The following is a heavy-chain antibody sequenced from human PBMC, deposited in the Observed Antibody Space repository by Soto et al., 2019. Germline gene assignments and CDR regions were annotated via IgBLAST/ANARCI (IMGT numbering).Heavy chain of an antibody. V-gene: IGHV3-33*06. CDR2: ICYDGSNT. CDR1: GFIFSSYG. Sequence: GGSLRLSCAASGFIFSSYGMHWVRQAPGKRPEWVAGICYDGSNTFYSDAVKGRFSISRDNSKNMVDLQMNSLRAEDTAVYYYAKSIAVPLGWLDPWGQGXQVTVYS. CDR3: AKSIAVPLGWLDP. J-gene: IGHJ5*02. D-gene: IGHD6-19*01.